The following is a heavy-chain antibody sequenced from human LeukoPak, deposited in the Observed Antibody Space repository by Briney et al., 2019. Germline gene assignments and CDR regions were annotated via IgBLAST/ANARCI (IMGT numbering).Heavy chain of an antibody. Sequence: GGSLRLSCAASGFTFSSYAMSWVRQAPGKGLEWVSAISGSGGSTYYADSVKGRFTISRDNSKNTLYLQMNSLRAEDTAVYYCAKDGGPYXSGXFXXXXDYWGXXTXVTVSS. D-gene: IGHD6-19*01. V-gene: IGHV3-23*01. CDR2: ISGSGGST. CDR1: GFTFSSYA. J-gene: IGHJ4*02. CDR3: AKDGGPYXSGXFXXXXDY.